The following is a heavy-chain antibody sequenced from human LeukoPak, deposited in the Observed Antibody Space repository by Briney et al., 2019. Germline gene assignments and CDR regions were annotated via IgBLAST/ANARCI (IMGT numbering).Heavy chain of an antibody. CDR3: AREILRDHSDYFDY. D-gene: IGHD3-10*01. Sequence: SETLSLTCAVYGGSFSGYYWSWIRQPPGKGLEWIGEINHSGSTNYNPSLKSRVTMSVDTSKNQFSLKLSSVTAADTAVYYCAREILRDHSDYFDYWGQGTLVTVSS. CDR1: GGSFSGYY. CDR2: INHSGST. J-gene: IGHJ4*02. V-gene: IGHV4-34*01.